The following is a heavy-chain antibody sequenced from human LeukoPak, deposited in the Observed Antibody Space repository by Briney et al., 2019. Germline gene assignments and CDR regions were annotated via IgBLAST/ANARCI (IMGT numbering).Heavy chain of an antibody. J-gene: IGHJ4*02. V-gene: IGHV3-48*01. CDR1: GFTFSSYS. CDR3: ARDLRVGYSYGSGY. D-gene: IGHD5-18*01. Sequence: GGSLRLSCAASGFTFSSYSMNWVRQAPGKGLEWVSYISSSSSTIYYADSVKGRFTISRDNAKNSLYLQMNSLRAEDTAVYYCARDLRVGYSYGSGYWGQGTLVTVSS. CDR2: ISSSSSTI.